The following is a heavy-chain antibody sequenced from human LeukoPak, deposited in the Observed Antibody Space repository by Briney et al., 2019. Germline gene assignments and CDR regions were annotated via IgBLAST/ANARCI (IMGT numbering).Heavy chain of an antibody. Sequence: GRSLRLSCAASGFTFDDYAMHWVRQAPGKGLEWVSGISWNSGSIGYADSVKGRFTISRDNAKNSLYLQMNSLRAEDTALYYCAKDQGARYFDYLEYWGQGTLVTVSS. D-gene: IGHD3-9*01. J-gene: IGHJ4*02. CDR1: GFTFDDYA. CDR3: AKDQGARYFDYLEY. CDR2: ISWNSGSI. V-gene: IGHV3-9*01.